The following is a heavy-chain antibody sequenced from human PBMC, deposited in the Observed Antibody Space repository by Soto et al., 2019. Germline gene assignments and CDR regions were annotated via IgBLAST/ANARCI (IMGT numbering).Heavy chain of an antibody. CDR2: INAGNGNT. Sequence: GASVKVSCKASGYTFTSYAMHWVRQAPGQRLEWMGWINAGNGNTKYSQKFQGRVTITRDTSASTAYMELSSLRSEDTAVYYCARAHFPFSGSSSWYFHYYYYMDVWGKGTTVTVSS. CDR3: ARAHFPFSGSSSWYFHYYYYMDV. D-gene: IGHD6-13*01. CDR1: GYTFTSYA. J-gene: IGHJ6*03. V-gene: IGHV1-3*01.